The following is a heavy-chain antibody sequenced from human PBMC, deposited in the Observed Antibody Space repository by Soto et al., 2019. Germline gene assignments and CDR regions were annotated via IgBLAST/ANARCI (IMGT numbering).Heavy chain of an antibody. CDR3: VRDSRTGCSSINCYMH. V-gene: IGHV4-4*02. Sequence: QLQLRESGPGLVQPSATLSLTCDVSGDSLTNNHWWSWVRQAPGKGLEWIGEIWHTGRPNYTPSLKSRVAIAIDTSKNQFSLKLSSVTAADTAVYYCVRDSRTGCSSINCYMHWGQGTLVTVSS. CDR1: GDSLTNNHW. J-gene: IGHJ4*02. D-gene: IGHD2-15*01. CDR2: IWHTGRP.